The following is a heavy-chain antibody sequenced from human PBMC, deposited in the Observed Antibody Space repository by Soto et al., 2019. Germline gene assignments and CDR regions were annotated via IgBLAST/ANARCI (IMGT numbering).Heavy chain of an antibody. CDR1: GFTFSSYA. J-gene: IGHJ3*02. D-gene: IGHD3-9*01. V-gene: IGHV3-23*01. CDR3: AKDIFSVLLRGILPEGDAFDI. CDR2: ISGSGGST. Sequence: EVQLLESGGGLVQPGGSLRLSCAASGFTFSSYAMSWVRQAPGKGLEWVSAISGSGGSTYYADSVKGRFTISRDNSKNTLYLQMNSLRAEDTAVYYCAKDIFSVLLRGILPEGDAFDIWGQGTMVTVSS.